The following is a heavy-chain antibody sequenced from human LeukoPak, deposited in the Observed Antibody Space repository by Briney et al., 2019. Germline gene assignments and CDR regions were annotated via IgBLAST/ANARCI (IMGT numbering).Heavy chain of an antibody. D-gene: IGHD2-15*01. CDR2: ISGSGGST. Sequence: GGSLRLSCAASGFTFSSYAMSWVRQAPGKGLEWVSAISGSGGSTYYADSVKGRFTISRGNSKNTLYLQMNSLRAEDTAVYYCAKGPPRGYCSGGSCYFDYWGQGTLVTVSS. J-gene: IGHJ4*02. CDR3: AKGPPRGYCSGGSCYFDY. V-gene: IGHV3-23*01. CDR1: GFTFSSYA.